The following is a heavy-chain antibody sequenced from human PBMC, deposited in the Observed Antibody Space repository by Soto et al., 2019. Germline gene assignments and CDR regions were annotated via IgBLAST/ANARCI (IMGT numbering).Heavy chain of an antibody. V-gene: IGHV3-23*01. J-gene: IGHJ4*02. D-gene: IGHD3-10*01. Sequence: EVQLLESGGGLVQPGGSLRLSCAASGFTFSSYAMSWVRQAPGKGLEWVSAISGSGGSTYYADSVKGRFTISGDNSKNTLYLQMNSLRAEDTAVYYCAKLAMVRGVIIKGGYYFDYWGQGTLVTVSS. CDR1: GFTFSSYA. CDR3: AKLAMVRGVIIKGGYYFDY. CDR2: ISGSGGST.